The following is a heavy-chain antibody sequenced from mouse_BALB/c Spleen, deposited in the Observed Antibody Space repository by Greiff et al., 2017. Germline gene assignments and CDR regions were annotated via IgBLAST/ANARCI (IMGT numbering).Heavy chain of an antibody. CDR3: TREGLHWYFDV. D-gene: IGHD2-4*01. J-gene: IGHJ1*01. Sequence: EVQLVESGGGLVKPGGSLKLSCAASGFTFSSYTMSWVRQTPEKRLEWVATISSGGSYTYYPDSVKGRFTISRDNAKNTLYLQMSSLKSEDTAMYYCTREGLHWYFDVWGAGTTVTVSS. V-gene: IGHV5-6-4*01. CDR1: GFTFSSYT. CDR2: ISSGGSYT.